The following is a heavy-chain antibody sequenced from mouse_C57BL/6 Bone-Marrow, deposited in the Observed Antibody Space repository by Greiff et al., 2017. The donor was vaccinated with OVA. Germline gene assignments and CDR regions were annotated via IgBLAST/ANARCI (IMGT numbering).Heavy chain of an antibody. CDR3: AIYYYGSSSWYFDV. CDR1: GYTFTSYW. Sequence: VQLQQPGAELVKPGASVKMSCKASGYTFTSYWITWVKQRPGQGLEWIGDIYPGSGSTNYNEKFKSKATLTVDTSSSTAYMQISSLTSEDSAVYYCAIYYYGSSSWYFDVWGTGTTVTVSS. J-gene: IGHJ1*03. D-gene: IGHD1-1*01. V-gene: IGHV1-55*01. CDR2: IYPGSGST.